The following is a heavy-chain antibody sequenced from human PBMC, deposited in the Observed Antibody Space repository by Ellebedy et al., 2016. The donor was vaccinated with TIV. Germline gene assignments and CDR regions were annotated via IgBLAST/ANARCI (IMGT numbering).Heavy chain of an antibody. CDR3: AKDLRPLMVRGVSFFDY. J-gene: IGHJ4*02. Sequence: PGGSLRLSCAASGFTFSTYAMSWVRQAPGKGLEWVSAISGSGGSTYYADSVKGRFTISRDNSKNTLYLQMNSLRAEDTAVYYCAKDLRPLMVRGVSFFDYWGQGTLVTVSS. CDR1: GFTFSTYA. V-gene: IGHV3-23*01. D-gene: IGHD3-10*01. CDR2: ISGSGGST.